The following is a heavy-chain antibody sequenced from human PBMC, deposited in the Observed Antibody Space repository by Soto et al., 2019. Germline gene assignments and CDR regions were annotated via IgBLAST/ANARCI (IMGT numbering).Heavy chain of an antibody. V-gene: IGHV4-4*02. CDR3: ARGFAEYGYGTLGGMDV. J-gene: IGHJ6*02. CDR1: GGSISSSNW. CDR2: IYHSGST. D-gene: IGHD5-18*01. Sequence: QVQLQESGPGLVKPSGTLSLSCAVSGGSISSSNWWSWVRQPPGKGLEWIGEIYHSGSTNYNPSLKSRVTISVDKSKNQFSLKLSSVTAADTAVYYCARGFAEYGYGTLGGMDVWGQGTTVTVSS.